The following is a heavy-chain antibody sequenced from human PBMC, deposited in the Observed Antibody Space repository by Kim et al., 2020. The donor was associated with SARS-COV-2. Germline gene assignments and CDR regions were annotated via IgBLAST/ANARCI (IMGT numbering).Heavy chain of an antibody. CDR2: ISGIGGST. J-gene: IGHJ6*02. D-gene: IGHD4-17*01. CDR3: AKRNDYGDNWCYYYGMDV. Sequence: GGSLRLSCAASGFTFSSYAMSWVRQAPGKGLEWVSAISGIGGSTYYADSVKGRFTISRDNSKNTLYLQMNNLRAEDTAVYYCAKRNDYGDNWCYYYGMDVWGQGTTVTVSS. V-gene: IGHV3-23*01. CDR1: GFTFSSYA.